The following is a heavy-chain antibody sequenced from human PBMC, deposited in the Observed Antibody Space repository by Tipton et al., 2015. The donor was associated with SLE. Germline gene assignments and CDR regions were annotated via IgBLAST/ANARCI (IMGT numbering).Heavy chain of an antibody. Sequence: LRLSCNVSGVSIRSDYWSWIPQPPGKGLEWIGYIYYTGSTNYNPSLKCRVTISVDTSKTQLSLKVRSVTAADTSVYSCARDIAGTGGYYYMEVRGTATTLSVPS. CDR1: GVSIRSDY. CDR3: ARDIAGTGGYYYMEV. V-gene: IGHV4-59*01. CDR2: IYYTGST. D-gene: IGHD6-13*01. J-gene: IGHJ6*03.